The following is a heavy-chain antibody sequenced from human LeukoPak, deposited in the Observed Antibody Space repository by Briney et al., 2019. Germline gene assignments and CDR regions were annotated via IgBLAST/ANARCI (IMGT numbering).Heavy chain of an antibody. CDR2: ISSSGSYI. J-gene: IGHJ3*02. CDR3: ARGRGPRHSIKKGDAFDI. CDR1: GFTFSIYS. Sequence: GGSLRLSCAASGFTFSIYSMDWVRQAPGKGLEWVSSISSSGSYIYYADSLKGRFTISRDNAKNSLYLQMNSLRAEDTAVYYCARGRGPRHSIKKGDAFDIWGQGTMVTVSS. V-gene: IGHV3-21*01.